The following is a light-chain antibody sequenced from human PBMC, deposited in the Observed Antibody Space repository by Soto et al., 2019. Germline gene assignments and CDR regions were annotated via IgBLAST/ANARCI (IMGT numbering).Light chain of an antibody. J-gene: IGLJ1*01. CDR2: DVS. Sequence: QSALTQPASVSGSPGQAITISCTGTNSDVGGYDYVSWYQQHPGKAPKLIIYDVSNRPSGVSSRFSGSKSGNTASLTISGLQAEDEADYYCSSYTSTPSSTVFGTGTKVTVL. CDR3: SSYTSTPSSTV. V-gene: IGLV2-14*01. CDR1: NSDVGGYDY.